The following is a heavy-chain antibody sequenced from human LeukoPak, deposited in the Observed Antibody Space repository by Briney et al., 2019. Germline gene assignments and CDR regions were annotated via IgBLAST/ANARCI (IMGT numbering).Heavy chain of an antibody. V-gene: IGHV3-15*01. D-gene: IGHD6-19*01. CDR1: GFTFSNVW. J-gene: IGHJ4*02. Sequence: GGSLRLSCAASGFTFSNVWMSWVRQAPGKGLEWVGRIKRKTDGGTTDYAAPVKGRFTISRDDSKNTLYLQMNSLRAEDTAVYYCASWPGGWYGEDSWGQGTLVTVSS. CDR3: ASWPGGWYGEDS. CDR2: IKRKTDGGTT.